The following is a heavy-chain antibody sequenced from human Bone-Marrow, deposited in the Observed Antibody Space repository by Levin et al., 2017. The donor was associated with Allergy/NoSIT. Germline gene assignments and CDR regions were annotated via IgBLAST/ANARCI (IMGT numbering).Heavy chain of an antibody. CDR1: GFTFRSYE. V-gene: IGHV3-48*03. CDR2: ISSSGGAV. CDR3: ARDSTYCGDDCHSGEYFPH. D-gene: IGHD2-21*02. Sequence: PGGSLRLSCAASGFTFRSYEMNWVRQAPGKGLEWVSYISSSGGAVDYADSVKGRFTISRDNTKSSLYLQMDSLKAEDTAVYYCARDSTYCGDDCHSGEYFPHWGQGTLVTVSS. J-gene: IGHJ1*01.